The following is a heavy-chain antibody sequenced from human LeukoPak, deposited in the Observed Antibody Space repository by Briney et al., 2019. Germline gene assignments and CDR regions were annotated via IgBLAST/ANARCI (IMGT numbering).Heavy chain of an antibody. CDR1: GGSFSGYY. CDR2: INHSGST. D-gene: IGHD6-19*01. J-gene: IGHJ5*02. Sequence: PSETLSLTCAVYGGSFSGYYWSWIRQPPGKGLEWIGEINHSGSTNYNPCLKSRVTISVDTSKNQFSLKLSSVTAADTAVYYCARGGGSSGESNWFDPWGQGTLVTVSS. V-gene: IGHV4-34*01. CDR3: ARGGGSSGESNWFDP.